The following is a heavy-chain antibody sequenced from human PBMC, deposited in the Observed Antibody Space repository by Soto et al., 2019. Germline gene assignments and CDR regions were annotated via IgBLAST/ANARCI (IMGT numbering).Heavy chain of an antibody. J-gene: IGHJ6*02. D-gene: IGHD5-18*01. CDR2: INAGNGNT. Sequence: ASVKVSCKASGYTFTSYAMHWVRQAPGQRLEWMGWINAGNGNTKYSQKFQGRVTITRDTSASTAYMELSSLRSEDTAVYYCARGIQLRSNLGYGMDVWGQGTTVTVSS. CDR3: ARGIQLRSNLGYGMDV. CDR1: GYTFTSYA. V-gene: IGHV1-3*01.